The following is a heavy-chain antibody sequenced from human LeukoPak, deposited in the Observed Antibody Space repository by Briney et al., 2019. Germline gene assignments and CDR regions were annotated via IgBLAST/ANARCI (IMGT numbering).Heavy chain of an antibody. V-gene: IGHV3-21*01. J-gene: IGHJ3*02. CDR1: GFTFSSHS. D-gene: IGHD5-24*01. Sequence: GGSLRLSCAASGFTFSSHSMNWVRQAPGKGLEWVSSISSSSSYIYYADSVKGRFTISRDNAKNSLYLQMNSLRAEDTAVYYCARRGDGYNFGAFDIWGQGTMVTVSS. CDR2: ISSSSSYI. CDR3: ARRGDGYNFGAFDI.